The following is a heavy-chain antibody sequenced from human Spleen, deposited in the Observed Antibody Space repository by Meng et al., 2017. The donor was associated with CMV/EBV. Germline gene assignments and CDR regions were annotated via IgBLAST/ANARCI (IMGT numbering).Heavy chain of an antibody. D-gene: IGHD4-17*01. CDR1: GGSINSANYY. CDR2: IYYSGST. Sequence: SETLSLTCIVSGGSINSANYYWNWIRQPPGKGLEWIGYIYYSGSTYYNPSLRSRVTISVDTSKNQFPLKLSSVTAADTAVYYCARTTVTHWVDPWGQGTLVTVSS. CDR3: ARTTVTHWVDP. V-gene: IGHV4-30-4*08. J-gene: IGHJ5*02.